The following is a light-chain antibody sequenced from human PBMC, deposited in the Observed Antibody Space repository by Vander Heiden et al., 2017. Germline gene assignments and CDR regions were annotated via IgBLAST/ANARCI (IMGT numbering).Light chain of an antibody. CDR1: QTHSKSSNNKNY. V-gene: IGKV4-1*01. CDR2: WAS. CDR3: QQDVTIPLT. J-gene: IGKJ4*01. Sequence: DIVMTQYPDSLAVSLGERAPANCKSSQTHSKSSNNKNYLAWYQHKPGQPPKLLIYWASARQSGVPDRFSGGGSGTDYTLTISSLQAEDVAVYYCQQDVTIPLTFGGGTKVEIK.